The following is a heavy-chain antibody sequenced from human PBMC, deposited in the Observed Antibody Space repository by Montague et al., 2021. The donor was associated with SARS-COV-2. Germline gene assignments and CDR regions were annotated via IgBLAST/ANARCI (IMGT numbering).Heavy chain of an antibody. CDR3: ARSSGYCGGDCNSGIDY. D-gene: IGHD2-21*02. J-gene: IGHJ4*02. Sequence: CAISGDTVSSNRAAWNWIRQSPSRGLEWLGRTYYRSKWYNDYALSVKSRITINPDTPKNQFSLQLNSVTPEDTAVFYCARSSGYCGGDCNSGIDYWGQGTLVTVSS. CDR2: TYYRSKWYN. V-gene: IGHV6-1*01. CDR1: GDTVSSNRAA.